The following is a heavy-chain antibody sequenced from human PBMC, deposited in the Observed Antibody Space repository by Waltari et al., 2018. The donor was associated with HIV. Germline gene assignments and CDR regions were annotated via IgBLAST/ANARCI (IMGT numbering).Heavy chain of an antibody. Sequence: QVQLVESGGGVVQPGRSLRLSCAASGFTFSSYAMHWVRQAPGKGLGWGAVISYDGSNKYYADSWKGRFTISRDNSKNTLYLQMNSLRAEDTAVYYCARAGGCSSTSCPGAHYFDYWGQGTLVTVSS. V-gene: IGHV3-30-3*01. J-gene: IGHJ4*02. CDR3: ARAGGCSSTSCPGAHYFDY. CDR1: GFTFSSYA. D-gene: IGHD2-2*01. CDR2: ISYDGSNK.